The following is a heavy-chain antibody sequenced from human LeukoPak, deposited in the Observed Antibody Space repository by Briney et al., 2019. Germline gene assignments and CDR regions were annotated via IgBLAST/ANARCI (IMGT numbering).Heavy chain of an antibody. J-gene: IGHJ4*02. CDR2: ISSSSSSI. D-gene: IGHD5-12*01. V-gene: IGHV3-21*01. CDR1: GLTFSTYS. CDR3: ARERGAFGY. Sequence: PGGSLRLSCAASGLTFSTYSMNWVRQAPGKGLEWVSSISSSSSSIFYADSVKGRFTISRDNAKNSLYLQMNSLRAEDTAVYYCARERGAFGYWGQGTLVTVSS.